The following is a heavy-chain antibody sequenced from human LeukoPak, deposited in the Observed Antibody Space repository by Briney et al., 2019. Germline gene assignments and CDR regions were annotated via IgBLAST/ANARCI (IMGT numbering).Heavy chain of an antibody. CDR3: ARDRHYSSSWYEDY. D-gene: IGHD6-13*01. J-gene: IGHJ4*02. V-gene: IGHV3-7*03. Sequence: GGSLRLSCAASGFTFSNYWMSWVRQAPGKGLEWVANIKQDGSEKYYVDAVKGRFTISRDNAKNSLYLQMNSLRAEDTAMYYCARDRHYSSSWYEDYWGQGTLVTVSS. CDR2: IKQDGSEK. CDR1: GFTFSNYW.